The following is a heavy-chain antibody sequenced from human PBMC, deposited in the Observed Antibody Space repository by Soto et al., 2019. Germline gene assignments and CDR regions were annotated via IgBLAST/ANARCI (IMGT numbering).Heavy chain of an antibody. D-gene: IGHD3-9*01. CDR1: GFSLSTSGVC. CDR2: IYWDDDK. V-gene: IGHV2-5*02. CDR3: AHKDPMTGFRDY. J-gene: IGHJ4*02. Sequence: QITLKESGPTLVKPTQTLTLTCTFSGFSLSTSGVCVGWIRQPPGKALEWLALIYWDDDKRYSPSLKSRLTTTKDTSKNQVVLTMTNMDPVDTATYYCAHKDPMTGFRDYWGQGTLVTVSS.